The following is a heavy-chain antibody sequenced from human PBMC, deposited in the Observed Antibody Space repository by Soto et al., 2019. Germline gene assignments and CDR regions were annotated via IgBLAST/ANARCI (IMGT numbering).Heavy chain of an antibody. CDR2: ISYDGSNK. D-gene: IGHD3-16*01. V-gene: IGHV3-30-3*01. CDR1: GFTFSSYA. J-gene: IGHJ4*02. CDR3: SRGGDGGLDY. Sequence: QVQLVESGGGVVQPGRSLRLSCAASGFTFSSYAMHWVRQAPGKGLEWVAVISYDGSNKYYADSVKGRFTISRDNSKNTLYLQMNSLRAEDTAVYYCSRGGDGGLDYWGQRTLVTASS.